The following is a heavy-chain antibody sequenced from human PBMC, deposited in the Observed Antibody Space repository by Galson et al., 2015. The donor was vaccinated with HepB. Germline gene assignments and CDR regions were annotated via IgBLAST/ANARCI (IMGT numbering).Heavy chain of an antibody. CDR2: ISSSSSTI. Sequence: SLRLSCAASGFTFSSYSMNWVRQAPGKGLEWVSYISSSSSTIYYADSVKGRFTISRDNAKNSMYLQMNSLRAEDTAVYYCASDWAKVPPSGDPTLGWFDPWCQGTLVTVSS. V-gene: IGHV3-48*04. CDR3: ASDWAKVPPSGDPTLGWFDP. J-gene: IGHJ5*02. D-gene: IGHD2-21*02. CDR1: GFTFSSYS.